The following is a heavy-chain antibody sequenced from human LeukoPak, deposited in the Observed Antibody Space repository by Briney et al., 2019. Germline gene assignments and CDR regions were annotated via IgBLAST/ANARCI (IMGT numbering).Heavy chain of an antibody. D-gene: IGHD4-17*01. Sequence: GASVKVSCKASGYTFTSYDINWVRQATGQGLEWMGWMNPNSGNTGYAQKFQGRVTITRNTSISTAYMELSSLRSEDTAVYYCARGRLFRQVYGDQRNNDYWGQGTLVTVSS. V-gene: IGHV1-8*03. CDR1: GYTFTSYD. J-gene: IGHJ4*02. CDR2: MNPNSGNT. CDR3: ARGRLFRQVYGDQRNNDY.